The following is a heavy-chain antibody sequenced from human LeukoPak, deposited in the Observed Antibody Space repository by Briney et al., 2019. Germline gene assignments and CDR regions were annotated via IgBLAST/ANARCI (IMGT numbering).Heavy chain of an antibody. V-gene: IGHV4-59*08. Sequence: SETLSLTCTVSGASISTYSWSWIRQPPGKGLEWIGCISYSGSTNYDPSLKSRVTISLDTSKNQLSLRLSSVTAADTAVYYCARHSQYSHMDVWGKGAPVTVSS. CDR3: ARHSQYSHMDV. CDR2: ISYSGST. CDR1: GASISTYS. J-gene: IGHJ6*03.